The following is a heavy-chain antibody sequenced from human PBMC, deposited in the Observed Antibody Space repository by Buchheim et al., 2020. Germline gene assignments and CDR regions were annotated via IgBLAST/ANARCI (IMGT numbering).Heavy chain of an antibody. Sequence: QVQLVESGGGVVQPGRSLRLSCAASGFTFSSYGMHWVRQAPGKGLEWVAVISYDGSNKYYADSVKGRFTISRDNSKNTLYLQMNRLRAEDTAVYYCAKDPEGMALPLGYFDLWGRGTL. J-gene: IGHJ2*01. CDR2: ISYDGSNK. CDR1: GFTFSSYG. V-gene: IGHV3-30*18. CDR3: AKDPEGMALPLGYFDL. D-gene: IGHD5-24*01.